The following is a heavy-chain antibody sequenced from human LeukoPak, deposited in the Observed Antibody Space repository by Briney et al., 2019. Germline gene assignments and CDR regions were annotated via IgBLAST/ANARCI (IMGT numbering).Heavy chain of an antibody. CDR1: GGSFSGYD. CDR3: ARGILWTRGGTDY. V-gene: IGHV4-34*01. CDR2: INHSGST. J-gene: IGHJ4*02. Sequence: SETLSLTCAGCGGSFSGYDWSWIRQPPGKGREWIGEINHSGSTNYNPSLKSRVTISVDTSKNQFSLKLSSVTAADTAVYYCARGILWTRGGTDYWGQGTLVTVSS. D-gene: IGHD3-10*01.